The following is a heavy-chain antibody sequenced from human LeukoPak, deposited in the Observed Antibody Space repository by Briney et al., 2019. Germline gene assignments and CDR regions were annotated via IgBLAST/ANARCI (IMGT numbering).Heavy chain of an antibody. D-gene: IGHD3-9*01. V-gene: IGHV3-23*01. Sequence: HPGGSLRLSCAASGFTLSSYAMSWVRQAPGKGLEWVSGISGSGGSTYHADSVKGRFTISRDNSKNTLYLQVNSLRAEDTAVYYCARSNDILTGPFDYWGQGTLVTVSS. J-gene: IGHJ4*02. CDR3: ARSNDILTGPFDY. CDR2: ISGSGGST. CDR1: GFTLSSYA.